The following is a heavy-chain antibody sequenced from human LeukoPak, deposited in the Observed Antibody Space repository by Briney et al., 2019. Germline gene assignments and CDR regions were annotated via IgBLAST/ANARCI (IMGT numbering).Heavy chain of an antibody. CDR3: ARQRGGSWVNDY. CDR2: VFHSGST. V-gene: IGHV4-39*01. CDR1: DASISSSYFY. D-gene: IGHD1-26*01. J-gene: IGHJ4*02. Sequence: SETLSLTCTVSDASISSSYFYWSWIRQPPGKGLEWIGNVFHSGSTRYSPSLKSRVTISVDTSRKQFSLRLSAATAADTAVYYCARQRGGSWVNDYWGQGTLVTVSS.